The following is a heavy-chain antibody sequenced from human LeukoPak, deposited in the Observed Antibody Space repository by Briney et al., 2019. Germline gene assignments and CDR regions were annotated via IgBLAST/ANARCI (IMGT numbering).Heavy chain of an antibody. Sequence: GGSLRLSCAVSGFTFSNYAMSWVRQAPGKGLEWVSGISGSGESTYYADSVEGRFTISRDNSKNTLYLQMNSLRAEDTAVYYCAKDKWAAARYFQHWGQGTLVTVSS. D-gene: IGHD6-13*01. CDR3: AKDKWAAARYFQH. CDR1: GFTFSNYA. J-gene: IGHJ1*01. V-gene: IGHV3-23*01. CDR2: ISGSGEST.